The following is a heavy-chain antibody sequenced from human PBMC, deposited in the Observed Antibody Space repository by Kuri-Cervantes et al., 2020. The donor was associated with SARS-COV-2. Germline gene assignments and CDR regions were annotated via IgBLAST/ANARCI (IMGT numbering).Heavy chain of an antibody. Sequence: SETLSLTCTVSGGSISGHYWSWIRQPPGQGLEWLGYIYYSGSTKYNPSLESRVTISLDTSRNQFSLKLSSVTAADSAVYYCARSGYYSRGVTYYYMDVWDKGTTVTVSS. D-gene: IGHD3-22*01. CDR1: GGSISGHY. V-gene: IGHV4-59*11. J-gene: IGHJ6*03. CDR3: ARSGYYSRGVTYYYMDV. CDR2: IYYSGST.